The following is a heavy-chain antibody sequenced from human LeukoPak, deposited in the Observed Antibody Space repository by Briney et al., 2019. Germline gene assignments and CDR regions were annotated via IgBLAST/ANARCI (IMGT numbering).Heavy chain of an antibody. V-gene: IGHV5-51*01. Sequence: GESLKISCQGSGYSFTSYWIGWVRQMPGKGLEWMGIIYTGDSDTRYSPSFQGQVTISADKSISTAYLQWGSLKASDTAIYYCARHDVGDGYNYAPFDYWGLGTPVTVSS. CDR1: GYSFTSYW. CDR3: ARHDVGDGYNYAPFDY. J-gene: IGHJ4*02. D-gene: IGHD5-24*01. CDR2: IYTGDSDT.